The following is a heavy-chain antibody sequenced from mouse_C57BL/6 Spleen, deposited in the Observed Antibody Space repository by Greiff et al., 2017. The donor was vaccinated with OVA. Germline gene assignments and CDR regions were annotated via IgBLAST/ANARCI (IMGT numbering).Heavy chain of an antibody. CDR2: INPNNGGT. CDR3: AIQTAAWFAY. V-gene: IGHV1-22*01. CDR1: GYTFTDYN. Sequence: EVQLQESGPELVKPGASVKMSCKASGYTFTDYNMHWVKQSHGESLEWIGYINPNNGGTSYNQKFKGKATLTVNKSSSTAYMELRSLTSEDSAVYYCAIQTAAWFAYWGQGTLVTVSA. D-gene: IGHD6-1*01. J-gene: IGHJ3*01.